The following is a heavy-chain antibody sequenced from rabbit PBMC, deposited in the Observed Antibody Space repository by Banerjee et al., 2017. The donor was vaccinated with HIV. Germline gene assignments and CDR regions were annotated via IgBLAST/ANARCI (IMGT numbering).Heavy chain of an antibody. CDR3: ARDLENDYRVFDL. CDR2: IYTGGSGST. Sequence: QEQLVESGGGLVQPEGSLTLTCTASGFSFSSSYWICWVRQAPGKGLEWIACIYTGGSGSTYYASWAKGRFTITSSTTVTLQMTSLTAADTATYFCARDLENDYRVFDLWGPGTLVTVS. D-gene: IGHD2-1*01. CDR1: GFSFSSSYW. V-gene: IGHV1S45*01. J-gene: IGHJ4*01.